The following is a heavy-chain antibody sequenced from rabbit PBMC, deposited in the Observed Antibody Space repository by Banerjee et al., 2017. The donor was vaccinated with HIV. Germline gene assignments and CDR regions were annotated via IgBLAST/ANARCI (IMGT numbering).Heavy chain of an antibody. D-gene: IGHD4-1*01. CDR1: GFSFSSGYY. Sequence: QSLEESGGDLVKPGASLTLTCTASGFSFSSGYYMCWVRQAPGKGLEWIGCIYTGSGGSTYYANWAKGRFTISKTSSTTVTLQMTSLTAADTATYFCARDLAGVIGWNFNLWGPGTLVTVS. J-gene: IGHJ4*01. V-gene: IGHV1S40*01. CDR2: IYTGSGGST. CDR3: ARDLAGVIGWNFNL.